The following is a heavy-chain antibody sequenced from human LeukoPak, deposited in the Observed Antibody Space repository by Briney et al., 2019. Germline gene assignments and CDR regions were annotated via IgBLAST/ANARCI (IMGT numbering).Heavy chain of an antibody. D-gene: IGHD5-12*01. CDR2: IYHSGST. CDR3: ARDVATAYNWFDP. CDR1: GYSISSGYY. V-gene: IGHV4-38-2*02. J-gene: IGHJ5*02. Sequence: SETLSLTCTVSGYSISSGYYWGWIRQPPGKGLEWIGSIYHSGSTYYNPSLKSRVTMSLDTSKNQFSLKLSSVTAADTAVYYCARDVATAYNWFDPWGQGTLVTVSS.